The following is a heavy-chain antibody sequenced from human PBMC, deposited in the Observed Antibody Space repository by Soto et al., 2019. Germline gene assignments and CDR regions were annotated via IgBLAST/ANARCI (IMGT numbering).Heavy chain of an antibody. D-gene: IGHD4-17*01. Sequence: SKPRSQAGTAGSPTILCNRLCRLLIRKHPGKGLEWIGRIFFSGNTHYNPALKSRLTFSLDTAKNKFSLKLTSVTVADTAIYYCARDNYGGMHDFSGQGSLVTGS. J-gene: IGHJ4*02. V-gene: IGHV4-31*02. CDR3: ARDNYGGMHDF. CDR1: SPTILCNRLC. CDR2: IFFSGNT.